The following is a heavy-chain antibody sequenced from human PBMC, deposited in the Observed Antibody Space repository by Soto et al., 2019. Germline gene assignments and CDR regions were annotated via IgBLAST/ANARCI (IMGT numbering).Heavy chain of an antibody. D-gene: IGHD3-22*01. V-gene: IGHV4-61*01. J-gene: IGHJ4*02. Sequence: PSETLSLTCTVSGGSVSSGSYYWSWIRQPPGKGLEWIGYIYYSGSTNYNPSLKSRVTISVDTSKNQFSLKLSSVTAADTAVYYCARDGPSGYYSFDYWGQGTLVTVSS. CDR2: IYYSGST. CDR1: GGSVSSGSYY. CDR3: ARDGPSGYYSFDY.